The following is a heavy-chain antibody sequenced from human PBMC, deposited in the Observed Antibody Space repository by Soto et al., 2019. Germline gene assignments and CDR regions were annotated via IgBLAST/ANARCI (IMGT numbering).Heavy chain of an antibody. CDR2: IYSSGGT. D-gene: IGHD3-3*01. CDR3: ARGQRFSDSFDP. CDR1: GGAISGYY. J-gene: IGHJ5*02. Sequence: QVQLQESGPGPVKPSETLSLTCTVSGGAISGYYWTWIRQPAGKGLEWIGRIYSSGGTKYNPSLKSRVTMSLDTSKNQFSLRLSSVTAADTAVYYCARGQRFSDSFDPWGQGTLVTVSS. V-gene: IGHV4-4*07.